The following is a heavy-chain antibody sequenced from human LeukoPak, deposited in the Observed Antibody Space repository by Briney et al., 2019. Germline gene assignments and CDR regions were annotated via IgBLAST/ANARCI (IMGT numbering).Heavy chain of an antibody. CDR2: ISYDGSNK. D-gene: IGHD6-19*01. CDR1: GFTFSSYA. CDR3: ARPSGWDVYGMDV. Sequence: GGSLRLSCAASGFTFSSYAMHWVRQAPGKGLEWVAVISYDGSNKYYPDSVKGRFTISRDNSKNTLYLQMNSLRAEDTAVYYCARPSGWDVYGMDVWGQGTTVTVSS. V-gene: IGHV3-30-3*01. J-gene: IGHJ6*02.